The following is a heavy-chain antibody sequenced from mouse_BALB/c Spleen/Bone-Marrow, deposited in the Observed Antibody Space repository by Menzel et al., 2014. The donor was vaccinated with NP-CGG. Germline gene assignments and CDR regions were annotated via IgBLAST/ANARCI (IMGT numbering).Heavy chain of an antibody. CDR1: GYTFSSYW. Sequence: VKLVESGAELMKPGASVKISCKATGYTFSSYWIEWVRRRPGHGLEWIGEILPGSGSTNYNEKFKGKATFTADTSSNTAYMQLSSLTSEDSAVYYCARRGYDGAYWGQGTLVTVSA. V-gene: IGHV1-9*01. J-gene: IGHJ3*01. CDR2: ILPGSGST. D-gene: IGHD2-14*01. CDR3: ARRGYDGAY.